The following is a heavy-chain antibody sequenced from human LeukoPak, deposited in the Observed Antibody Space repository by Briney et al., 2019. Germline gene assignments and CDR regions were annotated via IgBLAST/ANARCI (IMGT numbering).Heavy chain of an antibody. D-gene: IGHD6-13*01. J-gene: IGHJ4*02. CDR1: GGTFSSYA. V-gene: IGHV1-69*04. CDR2: IIPILGIA. Sequence: GSSVKVSCKASGGTFSSYAISWVRQAPGQGLEWMGRIIPILGIANYAQKFQGRVTITADKSTSTAYMELSSLRSEDTAVYYCARDPWVHGSSSWYWIYWGQGTLVTVSS. CDR3: ARDPWVHGSSSWYWIY.